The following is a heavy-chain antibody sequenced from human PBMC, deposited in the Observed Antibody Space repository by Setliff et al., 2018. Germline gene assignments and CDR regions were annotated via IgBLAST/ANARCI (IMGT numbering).Heavy chain of an antibody. Sequence: ASETLSLTCTVSGGSISSYYWSWIRQPPGKGLEWIGYIYYSGSTNYNPSLKSRVTISVDTSKNQFSLKLSSVTAADTAVYYCARRETYYNFWSGYFDYWGQGTLVTVSS. CDR2: IYYSGST. V-gene: IGHV4-59*12. CDR3: ARRETYYNFWSGYFDY. J-gene: IGHJ4*02. D-gene: IGHD3-3*01. CDR1: GGSISSYY.